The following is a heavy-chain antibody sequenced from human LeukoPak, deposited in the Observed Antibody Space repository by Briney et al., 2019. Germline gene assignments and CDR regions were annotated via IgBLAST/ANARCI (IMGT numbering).Heavy chain of an antibody. CDR2: IYHSGST. V-gene: IGHV4-39*07. D-gene: IGHD4-23*01. CDR1: GDSISTSKSY. CDR3: VRVDNGGNYFDY. J-gene: IGHJ4*02. Sequence: SETLSLTCTVSGDSISTSKSYWGWIRQPPLKGLEWIGSIYHSGSTYYNPSLKSRLTISADTSKNQFSLRLSSVTAADTAVYYCVRVDNGGNYFDYWGQGTLVTVSS.